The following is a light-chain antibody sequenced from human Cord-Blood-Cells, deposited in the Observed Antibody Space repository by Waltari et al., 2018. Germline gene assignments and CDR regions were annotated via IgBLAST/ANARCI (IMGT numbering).Light chain of an antibody. CDR1: QSISSY. Sequence: DIQMTQYPSSLSASVGDRVTITCRASQSISSYLNWYQQKPGKAPKLLIYAASSLQSGVPSRFSGSGSGTDFTLTISSLQPEDFATYYCQQSYSTPHFGQGTKLEIK. CDR2: AAS. CDR3: QQSYSTPH. V-gene: IGKV1-39*01. J-gene: IGKJ2*01.